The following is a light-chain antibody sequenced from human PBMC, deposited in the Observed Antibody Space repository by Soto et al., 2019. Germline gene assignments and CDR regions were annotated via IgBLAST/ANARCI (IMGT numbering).Light chain of an antibody. CDR2: GAS. CDR1: QSVSSSY. Sequence: EIVLTQSPATLSLSPGERATLSCVASQSVSSSYLAWYQQKPGQAPRLLIYGASSRATGIPDRFSGSGSGTDFTLTISRLEPEDFAAYYCQQYGTSVWTFGQGTKVDI. CDR3: QQYGTSVWT. V-gene: IGKV3-20*01. J-gene: IGKJ1*01.